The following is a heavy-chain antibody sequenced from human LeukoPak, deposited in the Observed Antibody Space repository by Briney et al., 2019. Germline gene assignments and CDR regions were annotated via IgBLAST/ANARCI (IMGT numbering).Heavy chain of an antibody. Sequence: SVKVSCKASGGTFSSYAINWVRQAPGQGLEWVGRIIPIFGTANYAQKFQGRVTITTDESTSTAYMELSSLRSEDTAVYYCARGVSGNQGYYNMDVWDKGTTVTVSS. D-gene: IGHD2-15*01. CDR1: GGTFSSYA. CDR2: IIPIFGTA. J-gene: IGHJ6*03. CDR3: ARGVSGNQGYYNMDV. V-gene: IGHV1-69*05.